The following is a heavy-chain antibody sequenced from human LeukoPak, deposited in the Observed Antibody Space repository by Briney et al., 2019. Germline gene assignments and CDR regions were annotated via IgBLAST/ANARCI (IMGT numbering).Heavy chain of an antibody. J-gene: IGHJ4*02. CDR2: ISSSSSYI. D-gene: IGHD6-19*01. Sequence: GGSLRLSCAASGFTFNSYSMNWVRQAPGKALEWVSSISSSSSYIYYADSVKGRFTISRDNAKDSLYLQMNSLRAEDTAVYYCARGHYSSGWYSGEDYWGQGTLVTVSS. CDR1: GFTFNSYS. CDR3: ARGHYSSGWYSGEDY. V-gene: IGHV3-21*04.